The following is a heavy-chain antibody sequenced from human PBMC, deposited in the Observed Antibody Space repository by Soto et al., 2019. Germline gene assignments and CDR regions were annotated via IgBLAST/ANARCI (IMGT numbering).Heavy chain of an antibody. CDR3: AKDIGYSGYENLFDY. D-gene: IGHD5-12*01. CDR1: GFTFDDYA. Sequence: PGGSLRLSCAASGFTFDDYAMHWVRQAPGKGLEWVSGISWNSGSIGYADSVKGRFTISRDNAKNSLYLQMNSLRAEDTALYYCAKDIGYSGYENLFDYWGQGTLVTVSS. J-gene: IGHJ4*02. V-gene: IGHV3-9*01. CDR2: ISWNSGSI.